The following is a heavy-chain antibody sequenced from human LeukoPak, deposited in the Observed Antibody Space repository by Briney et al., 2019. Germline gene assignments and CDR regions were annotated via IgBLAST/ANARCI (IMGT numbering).Heavy chain of an antibody. V-gene: IGHV4-38-2*01. Sequence: SETLSLTCAVSGYSISSGYYWGWIRQPPGKGLEWIGSIYHSGSTYYNPSLKSRVTISVDTSKNQFSLKLSSVTAADTAVYYCARVSGIIAARPEFWFDPWGQGTLVTVSS. D-gene: IGHD6-6*01. CDR2: IYHSGST. CDR1: GYSISSGYY. CDR3: ARVSGIIAARPEFWFDP. J-gene: IGHJ5*02.